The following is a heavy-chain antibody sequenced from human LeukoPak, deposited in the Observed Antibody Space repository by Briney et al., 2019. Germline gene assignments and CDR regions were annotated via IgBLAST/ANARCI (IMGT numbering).Heavy chain of an antibody. Sequence: TSETLSLTCAVYGGSFRGYYWSWIRQPPGKGLKWIGEINHSGSTNYNPSLKSRVSISLDTSMKKFSLKLNSVTAADTAVYYCASTERCSTTCPLDYWGQGTLVTVSS. D-gene: IGHD2-2*01. CDR1: GGSFRGYY. V-gene: IGHV4-34*01. CDR3: ASTERCSTTCPLDY. CDR2: INHSGST. J-gene: IGHJ4*02.